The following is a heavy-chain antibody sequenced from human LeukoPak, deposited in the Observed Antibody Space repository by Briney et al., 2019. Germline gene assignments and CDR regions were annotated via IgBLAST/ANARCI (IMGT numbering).Heavy chain of an antibody. CDR2: ISFDGTDA. Sequence: GGSLRLSCAASGFTFSSYAIHWVRQAPGKGLEWVAVISFDGTDAFYADSVKGRFTISRDNSKNTLYLQMNSLRVEDTAVYYCARDSQYCSAGTCSPGASDIWGQGTMVTVSS. CDR1: GFTFSSYA. J-gene: IGHJ3*02. D-gene: IGHD2-15*01. CDR3: ARDSQYCSAGTCSPGASDI. V-gene: IGHV3-30*14.